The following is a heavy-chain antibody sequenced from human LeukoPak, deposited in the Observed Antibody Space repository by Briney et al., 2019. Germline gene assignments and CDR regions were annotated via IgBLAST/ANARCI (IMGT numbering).Heavy chain of an antibody. V-gene: IGHV4-59*01. D-gene: IGHD6-19*01. J-gene: IGHJ4*02. CDR2: IYYSGST. CDR3: ARHLAVAGAAFDY. Sequence: SETLSLTCTVSGGSISSYYWSWIRQPPGKGLEWIGYIYYSGSTNYNPSLKSRVTISVDTSENQFSLNLSSVTAADTAVYYCARHLAVAGAAFDYWGQGTLVTVSS. CDR1: GGSISSYY.